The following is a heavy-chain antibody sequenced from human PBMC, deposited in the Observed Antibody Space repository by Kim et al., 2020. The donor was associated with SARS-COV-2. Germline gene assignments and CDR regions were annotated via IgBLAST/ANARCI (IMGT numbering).Heavy chain of an antibody. CDR1: GGSISSYY. Sequence: SETLSLTCTVSGGSISSYYWSWIRQPPGKGLEWIGYIYYSGSTNYNPSLKSRVTISVDTSKNQFSLKLSSVTAADTAVYYCARLLPMVRGPGTYYFDYWGQGTLVTVSS. J-gene: IGHJ4*02. D-gene: IGHD3-10*01. CDR3: ARLLPMVRGPGTYYFDY. CDR2: IYYSGST. V-gene: IGHV4-59*13.